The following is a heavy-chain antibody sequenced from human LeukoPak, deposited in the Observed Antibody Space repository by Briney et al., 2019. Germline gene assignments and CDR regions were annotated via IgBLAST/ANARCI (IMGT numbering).Heavy chain of an antibody. V-gene: IGHV4-59*01. CDR2: IYYSGST. CDR1: GGSISSYY. J-gene: IGHJ6*03. D-gene: IGHD5-18*01. CDR3: ARASGAAMVAKYYYYMDV. Sequence: PSETLSLTCTVSGGSISSYYWSWIRQPPGKGLEWIGYIYYSGSTNYNPSLKSRVTISVDTSKNQFSLKLSSVTAADTAVYYCARASGAAMVAKYYYYMDVWGKGTTVTISS.